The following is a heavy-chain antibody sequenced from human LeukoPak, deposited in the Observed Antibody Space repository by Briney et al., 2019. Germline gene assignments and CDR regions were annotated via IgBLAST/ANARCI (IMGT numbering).Heavy chain of an antibody. V-gene: IGHV1-24*01. CDR2: FDPEDGET. CDR3: ATLGDYDILTGYCT. Sequence: ASVKVSCKVSGYTLTELSMHWVRQAPGQGLEWMGGFDPEDGETIYAQKFQGRVTMTEDTSTDTAYMELSSLRSEDTAVYYCATLGDYDILTGYCTWGQGTLVTVSS. J-gene: IGHJ5*02. CDR1: GYTLTELS. D-gene: IGHD3-9*01.